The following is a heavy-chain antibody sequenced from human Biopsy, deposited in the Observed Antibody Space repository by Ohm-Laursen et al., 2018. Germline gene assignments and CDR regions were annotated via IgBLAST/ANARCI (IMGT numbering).Heavy chain of an antibody. CDR3: ARERGGYKRTDY. CDR1: AGTFNSYA. CDR2: INTYNGNT. V-gene: IGHV1-18*01. Sequence: GASVKVSCKAAAGTFNSYAISWVRQAPGQGLEWMGWINTYNGNTNYAQNLQGRVTMTTDTSTSTAYMELRSLRSDDTAVYYCARERGGYKRTDYWGQGTLVTVSS. J-gene: IGHJ4*02. D-gene: IGHD5-24*01.